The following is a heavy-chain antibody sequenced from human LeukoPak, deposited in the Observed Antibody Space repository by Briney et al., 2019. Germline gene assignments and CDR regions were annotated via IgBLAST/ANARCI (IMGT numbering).Heavy chain of an antibody. D-gene: IGHD5-24*01. CDR2: INHSGST. CDR1: GGSISSSSYY. Sequence: SETLSLTCTVSGGSISSSSYYWSWIRQPPGKGLEWIGEINHSGSTNYNPSLKSRVTISVDTSKNQFSLKLSSVTAADTAVYYCARGGGKRWLQFPFDYWGQGTLVTVSS. J-gene: IGHJ4*02. V-gene: IGHV4-39*07. CDR3: ARGGGKRWLQFPFDY.